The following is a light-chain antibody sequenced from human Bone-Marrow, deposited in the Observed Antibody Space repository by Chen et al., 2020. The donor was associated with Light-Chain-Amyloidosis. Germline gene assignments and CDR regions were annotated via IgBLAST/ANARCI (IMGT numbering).Light chain of an antibody. Sequence: QIVVTQEPSFSVSPGGTITLPCVLNSGTVSTSHNPSWLQQTPGQTPRTLIYNTNTRSSGVTPRFSGGMIGDKAALTITGAQADDEAAYYCLLYMSSGISVFGAGTTVTVL. CDR3: LLYMSSGISV. CDR2: NTN. V-gene: IGLV8-61*01. CDR1: SGTVSTSHN. J-gene: IGLJ1*01.